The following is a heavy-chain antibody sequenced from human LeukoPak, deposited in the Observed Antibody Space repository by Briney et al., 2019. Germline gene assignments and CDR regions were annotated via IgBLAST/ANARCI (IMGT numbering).Heavy chain of an antibody. Sequence: PSETLSLTCTVSGGSISSSSYYWGWIRQPPGKGLEWIGSIYYSGSTYYNPSLKSRVTISVDTSNNQFSLKLSSVTAADTAVYYCATDFWSGTNIIDYWGQGTLVTVSS. CDR1: GGSISSSSYY. CDR2: IYYSGST. CDR3: ATDFWSGTNIIDY. J-gene: IGHJ4*02. V-gene: IGHV4-39*07. D-gene: IGHD3-3*01.